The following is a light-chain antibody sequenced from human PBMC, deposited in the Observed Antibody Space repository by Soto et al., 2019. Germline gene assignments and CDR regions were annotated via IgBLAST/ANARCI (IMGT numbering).Light chain of an antibody. CDR3: QQDDNWPLT. V-gene: IGKV3-15*01. CDR2: GGS. CDR1: QSVSNN. J-gene: IGKJ4*01. Sequence: EKVMTQSPVTLSVSPGERATLTCRASQSVSNNLAWYQQKPGQAPRLLISGGSTRATGIPARFSGSGSGTEFTLTISSLQSEDFAVYYCQQDDNWPLTFGGGTKVEIK.